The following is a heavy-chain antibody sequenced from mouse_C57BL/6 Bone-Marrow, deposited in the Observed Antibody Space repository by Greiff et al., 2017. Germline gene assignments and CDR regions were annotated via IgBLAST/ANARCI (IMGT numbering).Heavy chain of an antibody. D-gene: IGHD2-4*01. V-gene: IGHV1-59*01. CDR1: GYTFTSYW. J-gene: IGHJ2*01. CDR3: ARGIYYDDDEDFDY. Sequence: QVQLQQPGAELVRPGTSVKLSCKASGYTFTSYWMHWVKQRPGQGLEWIGVIDPSDSYTNYNQKFKGKATLTVDTSSSTAYMQLSSLTSEDSAVYYWARGIYYDDDEDFDYWGQGTALTVSA. CDR2: IDPSDSYT.